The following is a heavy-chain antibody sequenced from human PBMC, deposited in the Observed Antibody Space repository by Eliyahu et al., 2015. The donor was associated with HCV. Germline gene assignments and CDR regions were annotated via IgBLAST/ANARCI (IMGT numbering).Heavy chain of an antibody. CDR1: GFSXXDYA. D-gene: IGHD3-10*01. CDR2: IRSKAFGGTI. CDR3: SRDPLINMVDGDDY. V-gene: IGHV3-49*04. Sequence: EVQLVESGGGLVQPGRSLXLSCTASGFSXXDYAXGWVRQAPGKGLGWVGFIRSKAFGGTIEYAASVKGRFSISRDDSKSIGYLQMNSLKTEDTAVYYCSRDPLINMVDGDDYWGQGTLVTVSS. J-gene: IGHJ4*02.